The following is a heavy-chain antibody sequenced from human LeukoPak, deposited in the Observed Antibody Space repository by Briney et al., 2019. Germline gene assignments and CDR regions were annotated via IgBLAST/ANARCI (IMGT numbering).Heavy chain of an antibody. D-gene: IGHD2-8*01. CDR1: GFTFSSYA. J-gene: IGHJ4*02. Sequence: PGGSLRLSCAASGFTFSSYAMSWVRQAPGKGLEWVAVISYDGSNKYYADSVKGRFTISRDNSKNTLYLQMNSLRAEDTAVYYCARDLHDIVLMVYATFDYWGQGTLVTVSS. V-gene: IGHV3-30*04. CDR3: ARDLHDIVLMVYATFDY. CDR2: ISYDGSNK.